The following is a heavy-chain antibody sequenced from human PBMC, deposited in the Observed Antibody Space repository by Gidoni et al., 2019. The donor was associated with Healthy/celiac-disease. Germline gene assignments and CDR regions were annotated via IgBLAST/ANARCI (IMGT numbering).Heavy chain of an antibody. J-gene: IGHJ4*02. D-gene: IGHD1-26*01. CDR3: ARGVVGATQYYFDY. Sequence: QVQLVQSGAEVKKPGASVKGSCKASGYTCTGYYMHWVRQAPGQGLEWMGWINPNSGGTTYAQKFPGRVTMTMDTSISTAYMELSRLRSDDTSVYYCARGVVGATQYYFDYWGQGTLVTVSS. CDR1: GYTCTGYY. V-gene: IGHV1-2*02. CDR2: INPNSGGT.